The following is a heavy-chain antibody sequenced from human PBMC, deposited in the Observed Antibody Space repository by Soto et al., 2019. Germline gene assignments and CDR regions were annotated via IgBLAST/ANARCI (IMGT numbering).Heavy chain of an antibody. CDR3: VKDASSRQQLVPPFDY. CDR2: ICSDGGSK. CDR1: GFTFSSYG. D-gene: IGHD6-13*01. V-gene: IGHV3-64D*08. J-gene: IGHJ4*02. Sequence: PGGSLRLSCAASGFTFSSYGMHWVRQAPGKGLECVSAICSDGGSKYYADSVKGRFTISRDNSKNTLYLKMSSLRAEDTAVYYCVKDASSRQQLVPPFDYWGQGTLVTVSS.